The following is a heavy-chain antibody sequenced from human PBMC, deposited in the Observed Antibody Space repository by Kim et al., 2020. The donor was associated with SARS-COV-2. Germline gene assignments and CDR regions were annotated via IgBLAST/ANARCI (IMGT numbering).Heavy chain of an antibody. CDR1: GYTFTDYF. Sequence: ASVKVSCRASGYTFTDYFIHWVRQAPGQGLEWLGRISPKSGGTDFALKFQGRVTMTGDTSTRTAYMELSRLTSDDTAVYYCARWVTTNNFQSYGMDVWGQGTTVTVSS. D-gene: IGHD4-17*01. CDR2: ISPKSGGT. CDR3: ARWVTTNNFQSYGMDV. V-gene: IGHV1-2*06. J-gene: IGHJ6*02.